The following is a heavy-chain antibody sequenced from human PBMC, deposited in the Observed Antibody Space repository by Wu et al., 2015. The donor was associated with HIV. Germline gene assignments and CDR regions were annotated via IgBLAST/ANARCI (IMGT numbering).Heavy chain of an antibody. D-gene: IGHD1-26*01. J-gene: IGHJ1*01. CDR1: GYRFTSFN. CDR3: ARVGVLLTSAQLLEYFQT. V-gene: IGHV1-8*02. CDR2: MDPKSGSA. Sequence: QVQLVQSGTVVQKPGTSVRVSCRVSGYRFTSFNINWIRQVHGRGLEWMGWMDPKSGSAAFGRNFQGRVSMTKNNSISTAYMELSRVTSDDTAIYYCARVGVLLTSAQLLEYFQTLGPGHSCRRLL.